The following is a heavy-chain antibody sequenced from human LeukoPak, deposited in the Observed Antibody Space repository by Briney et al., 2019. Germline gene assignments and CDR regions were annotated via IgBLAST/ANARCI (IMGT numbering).Heavy chain of an antibody. CDR3: ASPYSNRYYYYGMDV. CDR1: GGTFSSYA. CDR2: IIPIFGTA. D-gene: IGHD4-11*01. Sequence: AASVKVSCKASGGTFSSYAISWVRQAPGQGLEWMGGIIPIFGTANYAQKFQGRVTITADESTSTAYMELSSLRSEDTAVYYCASPYSNRYYYYGMDVWGQGTTVTVSS. V-gene: IGHV1-69*13. J-gene: IGHJ6*02.